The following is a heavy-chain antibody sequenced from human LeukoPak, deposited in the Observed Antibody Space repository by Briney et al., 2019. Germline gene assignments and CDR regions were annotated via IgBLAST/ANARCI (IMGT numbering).Heavy chain of an antibody. Sequence: KASETLSLTCTVSGDSFTSVTDCWAWIRQPPGKGLEWIASGDYSGGTYYNPSLESRVAISADMSKNQISLKLTSVTGADTAVYYCAGERGEEYSSGWYETNYFYNWGQGIRVTVSS. CDR2: GDYSGGT. V-gene: IGHV4-39*07. CDR1: GDSFTSVTDC. CDR3: AGERGEEYSSGWYETNYFYN. D-gene: IGHD6-19*01. J-gene: IGHJ4*02.